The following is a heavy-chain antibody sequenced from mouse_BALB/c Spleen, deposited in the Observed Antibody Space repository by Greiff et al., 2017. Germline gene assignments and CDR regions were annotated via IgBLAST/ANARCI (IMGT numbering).Heavy chain of an antibody. CDR1: GYTFTSYW. J-gene: IGHJ2*01. D-gene: IGHD1-1*01. CDR2: IYPGDGDT. Sequence: SGAELARPGASVQLSCKASGYTFTSYWMQWVKQRPGQGLEWIGAIYPGDGDTRYTQKFKGKATLNADKSSRTAYMQLSSLASEDSAVYYCARDYYGSSYDYWGQGTTLTVSS. V-gene: IGHV1-87*01. CDR3: ARDYYGSSYDY.